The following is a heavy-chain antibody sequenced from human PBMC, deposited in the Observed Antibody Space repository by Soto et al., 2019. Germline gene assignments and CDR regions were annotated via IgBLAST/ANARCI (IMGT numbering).Heavy chain of an antibody. V-gene: IGHV4-34*01. CDR3: ARGRGPDVDY. Sequence: SETLSLTCAVYGGSFSGYYWSWIRQPPGKGLEWIGEINHSGSTNYNPSLKSRVTISVDTSKNQFSLKLSSVAAADTAVYYCARGRGPDVDYWGQGTLVTVSS. CDR2: INHSGST. J-gene: IGHJ4*02. CDR1: GGSFSGYY. D-gene: IGHD3-10*01.